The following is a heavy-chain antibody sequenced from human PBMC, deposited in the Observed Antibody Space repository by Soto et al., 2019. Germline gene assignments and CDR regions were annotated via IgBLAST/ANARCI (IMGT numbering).Heavy chain of an antibody. CDR2: IIPIFGTA. CDR1: GGTFSSYA. J-gene: IGHJ4*02. V-gene: IGHV1-69*13. CDR3: ARARGRYYDILTGYFL. Sequence: ASVKVSCKASGGTFSSYAISWVRQAPGQGLEWMGGIIPIFGTANYAQKFQGRVTITADESTGTAYMELSSLRSEDTAVYYCARARGRYYDILTGYFLWGQGTLVTVSS. D-gene: IGHD3-9*01.